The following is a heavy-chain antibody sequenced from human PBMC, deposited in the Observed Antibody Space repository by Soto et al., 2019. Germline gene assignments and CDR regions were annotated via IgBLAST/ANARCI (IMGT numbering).Heavy chain of an antibody. CDR3: AASIFYYGMDV. J-gene: IGHJ6*02. CDR2: IYPGDSDT. Sequence: GESLKISCKGSGYTFTNYWIGWVRQMPGKGLEWMGIIYPGDSDTKYNPSFQGQVTISADKSITTTYLRWTSLKASDTAIYYCAASIFYYGMDVWGQGTTVTISS. CDR1: GYTFTNYW. V-gene: IGHV5-51*01.